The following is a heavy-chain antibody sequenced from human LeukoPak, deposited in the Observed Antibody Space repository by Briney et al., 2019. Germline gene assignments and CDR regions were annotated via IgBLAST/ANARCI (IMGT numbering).Heavy chain of an antibody. CDR3: ARGLLRDDTLTGYSIQHDFDY. CDR2: INHRGST. Sequence: SETLSLTCAVYGRSFSGYYWSWLRQPPGKGLEWLGEINHRGSTNYNTPLKSRVTISVHTSKTQFYLKLSSVTAADTAVYYCARGLLRDDTLTGYSIQHDFDYWGQGTLVTVSS. J-gene: IGHJ4*02. V-gene: IGHV4-34*01. D-gene: IGHD3-9*01. CDR1: GRSFSGYY.